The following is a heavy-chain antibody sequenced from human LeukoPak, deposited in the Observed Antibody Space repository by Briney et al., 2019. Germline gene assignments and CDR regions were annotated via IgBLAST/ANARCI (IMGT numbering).Heavy chain of an antibody. Sequence: SETLSLTCTVSGGPISSYYWSWIRQPAGKGLEWIGRIYTSGSTNYNPSLKSRVTMPVDTSKNQFSLKLSSVTAADTAVYYCARGGVAYYCSSTSCKNWFDPWGQGTLVTVSS. D-gene: IGHD2-2*01. CDR1: GGPISSYY. CDR3: ARGGVAYYCSSTSCKNWFDP. J-gene: IGHJ5*02. CDR2: IYTSGST. V-gene: IGHV4-4*07.